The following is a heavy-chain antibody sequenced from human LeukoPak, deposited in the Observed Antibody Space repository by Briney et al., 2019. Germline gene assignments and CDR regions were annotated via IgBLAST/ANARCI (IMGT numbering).Heavy chain of an antibody. J-gene: IGHJ4*02. Sequence: PGGSLRLSCAASGFTFSSYSMNWVRQAPGKGLEWVSYISSSSSTIYYADSVKGRFTISRDNAKNSLYLQMNSLRAEDTAVYYCARGGAARPFGYWGQGTLVTVSS. D-gene: IGHD6-6*01. CDR2: ISSSSSTI. CDR3: ARGGAARPFGY. CDR1: GFTFSSYS. V-gene: IGHV3-48*01.